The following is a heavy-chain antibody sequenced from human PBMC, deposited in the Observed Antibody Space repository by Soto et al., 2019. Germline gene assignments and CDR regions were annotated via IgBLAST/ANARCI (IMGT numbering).Heavy chain of an antibody. CDR2: SRNKDHSYSR. J-gene: IGHJ4*02. D-gene: IGHD2-8*02. CDR1: GFTLSYHY. CDR3: VRGHWSFDY. V-gene: IGHV3-72*01. Sequence: GGSLRLSCAASGFTLSYHYMDWFRQAPGKGLEWVARSRNKDHSYSREYAASVKGRFTISRDDSKNSLYLQMSSLKAEDTAVYYCVRGHWSFDYWGQGTVVTVSS.